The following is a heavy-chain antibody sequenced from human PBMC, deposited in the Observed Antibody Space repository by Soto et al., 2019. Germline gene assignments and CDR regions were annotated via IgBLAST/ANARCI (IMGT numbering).Heavy chain of an antibody. CDR3: ARLDGVFWSGYLSRNLYGMDV. V-gene: IGHV4-39*01. Sequence: PSETLSLTCTVSGGSISSSSYYWGWIRQPPGKGLEWIGSIYYSGSTYYNPSLKSRVTISVDTSKNQFSLKLSSVTAADTAVYYCARLDGVFWSGYLSRNLYGMDVWGQGTTVTVSS. J-gene: IGHJ6*02. CDR2: IYYSGST. CDR1: GGSISSSSYY. D-gene: IGHD3-3*01.